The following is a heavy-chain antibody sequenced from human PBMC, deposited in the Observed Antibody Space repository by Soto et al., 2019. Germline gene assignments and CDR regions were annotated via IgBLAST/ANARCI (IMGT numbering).Heavy chain of an antibody. D-gene: IGHD3-10*01. Sequence: XKFSYVVSGYTXNILSIHLVGQAPGEGLEWMGGFDLENGETIYAQRFQGRVTMTEESSADTPYMEMSSLRSEDTAVYYCAIEVRRRNQFDQWGQGTMATVSS. J-gene: IGHJ4*02. CDR1: GYTXNILS. CDR2: FDLENGET. CDR3: AIEVRRRNQFDQ. V-gene: IGHV1-24*01.